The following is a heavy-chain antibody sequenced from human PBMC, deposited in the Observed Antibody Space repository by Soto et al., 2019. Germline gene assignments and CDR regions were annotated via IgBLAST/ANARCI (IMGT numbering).Heavy chain of an antibody. CDR1: GGTFSSYA. J-gene: IGHJ4*02. Sequence: SVKVSCKASGGTFSSYAISWVRQAPGQGLEWMGGIIPIFGTANYAQKFQGRVTITADESTSTAYMELSSLRSEDTAVYYCASAPGSGYYTGPDYWGQGTLVTVSS. CDR3: ASAPGSGYYTGPDY. V-gene: IGHV1-69*13. CDR2: IIPIFGTA. D-gene: IGHD3-3*01.